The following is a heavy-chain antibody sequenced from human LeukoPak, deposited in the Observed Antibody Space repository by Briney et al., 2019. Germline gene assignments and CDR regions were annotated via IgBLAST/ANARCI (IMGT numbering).Heavy chain of an antibody. CDR1: GYIFTRYA. J-gene: IGHJ4*02. CDR2: INTNTGNP. CDR3: ARRGYCSGGNCYEFDF. D-gene: IGHD2-15*01. V-gene: IGHV7-4-1*02. Sequence: ASVKVSCKASGYIFTRYAMNRVRQAPGQGLEWMGWINTNTGNPTYAQGFTGRFAFSLDTSVSTAHLQISSLKAEDTAVYYCARRGYCSGGNCYEFDFWGQGTLVTVSS.